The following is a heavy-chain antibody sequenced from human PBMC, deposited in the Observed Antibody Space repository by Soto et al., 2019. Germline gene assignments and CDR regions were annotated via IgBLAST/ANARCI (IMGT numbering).Heavy chain of an antibody. CDR2: IDVSDSYT. D-gene: IGHD1-26*01. CDR1: GNRFSNYW. Sequence: PGESLKISCKGSGNRFSNYWINWVRQVPGKGLEWMGRIDVSDSYTNYSPSFQGHVTISADKSISTVYLQWNSLKAADTAVYFCAKRRVGDAFDVWGQGTKVTV. J-gene: IGHJ3*01. CDR3: AKRRVGDAFDV. V-gene: IGHV5-10-1*01.